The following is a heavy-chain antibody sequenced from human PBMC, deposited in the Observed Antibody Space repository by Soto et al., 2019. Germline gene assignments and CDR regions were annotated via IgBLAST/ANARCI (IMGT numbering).Heavy chain of an antibody. CDR1: GFTFSEYA. V-gene: IGHV3-23*01. CDR2: IGGGGFDI. CDR3: ARDRNAAGSDY. Sequence: GGSLRLSCAASGFTFSEYATSWVRQAPGKGLEWVSVIGGGGFDIYYADSVEGRFTVSRDDSKNTLYLRMDSLRVEDTAVYYCARDRNAAGSDYWGQGTLVTVSS. D-gene: IGHD1-1*01. J-gene: IGHJ4*02.